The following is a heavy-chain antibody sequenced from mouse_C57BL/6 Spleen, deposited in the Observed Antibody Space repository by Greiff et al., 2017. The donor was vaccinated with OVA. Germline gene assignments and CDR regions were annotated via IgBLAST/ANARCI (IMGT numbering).Heavy chain of an antibody. J-gene: IGHJ2*01. CDR2: IDPSDSYT. Sequence: QVQLQQPGAELVKPGASVKLSCKASGYTFTSYWMQWVKQRPGQGFEWIGEIDPSDSYTNYNQKFKGKATLTVDTSSSTAYMQLSSLTSEDSAVYYCARCPNYYGSRYYFDYWGQGTTLTVSS. V-gene: IGHV1-50*01. CDR1: GYTFTSYW. D-gene: IGHD1-1*01. CDR3: ARCPNYYGSRYYFDY.